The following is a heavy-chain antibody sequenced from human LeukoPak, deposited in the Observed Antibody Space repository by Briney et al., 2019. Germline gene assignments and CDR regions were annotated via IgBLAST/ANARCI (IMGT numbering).Heavy chain of an antibody. Sequence: PSETLSLTCTVSGGSISSGSYYWSWIRQPPGKGLEWIGEINHSGSTNYNPSLKSRVTISVDTSKNQFSLKLSSVTAADTAVYYCARGSDSSGYYGNWFDPWGQGTLVTVSS. CDR3: ARGSDSSGYYGNWFDP. CDR1: GGSISSGSYY. J-gene: IGHJ5*02. D-gene: IGHD3-22*01. CDR2: INHSGST. V-gene: IGHV4-39*07.